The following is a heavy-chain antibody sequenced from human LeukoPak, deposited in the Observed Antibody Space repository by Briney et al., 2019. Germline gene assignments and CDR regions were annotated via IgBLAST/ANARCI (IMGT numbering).Heavy chain of an antibody. Sequence: GGTLRLSCAASGFTFSSYGMSRVRQAPGKGLEWVSAISGSGGSTYYADSVKGRFTISRDNSKNTLYLQMNSLRAEDTAVYYCAKGSLYSSGWNDYWGQGTLVTVSS. CDR3: AKGSLYSSGWNDY. J-gene: IGHJ4*02. CDR2: ISGSGGST. V-gene: IGHV3-23*01. D-gene: IGHD6-19*01. CDR1: GFTFSSYG.